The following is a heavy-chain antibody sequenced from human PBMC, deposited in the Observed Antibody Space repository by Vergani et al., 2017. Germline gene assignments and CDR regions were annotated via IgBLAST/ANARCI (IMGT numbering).Heavy chain of an antibody. V-gene: IGHV4-39*07. CDR3: TRDVVPAAYYYYYGMDV. CDR1: GGSISSSSYY. CDR2: IYYSGST. Sequence: QLQLQESGPGLVKPSETLSLTCTVSGGSISSSSYYWGWIRQPPGKGLEWIGSIYYSGSTYYNPSLKSRVTISVDTSKNQFSLKLSSVTAADTAVYYCTRDVVPAAYYYYYGMDVWGQGTTVTVSS. D-gene: IGHD2-2*01. J-gene: IGHJ6*02.